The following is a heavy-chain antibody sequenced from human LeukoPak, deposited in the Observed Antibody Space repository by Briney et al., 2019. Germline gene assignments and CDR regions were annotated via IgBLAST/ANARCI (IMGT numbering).Heavy chain of an antibody. Sequence: GGSLRLSCAASGFTFSSYWMSWVRQAPGKGLEWVANIKQDESEKYYVDSVKGRFTISRDNAKNLLYLQMNSLRAEDTAVYYCARGTARVGATNDYWGQGTLVTVSS. CDR2: IKQDESEK. CDR3: ARGTARVGATNDY. D-gene: IGHD1-26*01. V-gene: IGHV3-7*03. J-gene: IGHJ4*02. CDR1: GFTFSSYW.